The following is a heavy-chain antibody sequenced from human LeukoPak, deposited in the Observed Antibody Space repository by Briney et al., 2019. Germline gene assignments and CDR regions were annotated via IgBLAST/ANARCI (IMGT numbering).Heavy chain of an antibody. V-gene: IGHV3-30*02. D-gene: IGHD3-22*01. CDR1: GFTFSSYG. CDR2: IRYDGSNK. J-gene: IGHJ3*02. CDR3: ARARYYDSSGYYLDAFDI. Sequence: GGSLRLSCAASGFTFSSYGMHWVRQAPGKGLEWVAFIRYDGSNKYYADSVKGRFTISRDNSKNTLYLQMNSLRAEDTAVYYCARARYYDSSGYYLDAFDIWGQGTMVTVSS.